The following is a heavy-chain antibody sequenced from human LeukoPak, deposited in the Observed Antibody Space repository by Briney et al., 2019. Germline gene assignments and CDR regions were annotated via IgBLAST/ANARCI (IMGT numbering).Heavy chain of an antibody. Sequence: GGSLRLSCAASGFTFSDHFMDWVRQAPGKELEWVGRIRKRPNSYTTEYAASVQGRFAISRDDSKNSLYLQMNSLKTEDTAVYYCARVSTTVAGSDYLDYWGQGTQVTISS. CDR3: ARVSTTVAGSDYLDY. V-gene: IGHV3-72*01. D-gene: IGHD6-19*01. CDR1: GFTFSDHF. J-gene: IGHJ4*02. CDR2: IRKRPNSYTT.